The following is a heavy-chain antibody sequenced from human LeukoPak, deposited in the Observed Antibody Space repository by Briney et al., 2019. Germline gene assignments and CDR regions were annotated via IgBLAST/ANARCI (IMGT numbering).Heavy chain of an antibody. CDR2: ISSSSSYI. CDR1: GFTFSSYS. Sequence: GGSLRLSCAASGFTFSSYSMNWVRQAPGKGLEWVSSISSSSSYIYYADSVKGRFTISRDNAKNSLYLQMNSLRAEDTAVYYCARDSSGLLVDYYYYYMDVWGKGTTVTVSS. D-gene: IGHD6-19*01. V-gene: IGHV3-21*01. CDR3: ARDSSGLLVDYYYYYMDV. J-gene: IGHJ6*03.